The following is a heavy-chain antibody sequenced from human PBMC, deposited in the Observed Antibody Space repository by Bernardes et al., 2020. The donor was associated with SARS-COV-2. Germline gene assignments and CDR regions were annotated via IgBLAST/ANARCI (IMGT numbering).Heavy chain of an antibody. D-gene: IGHD6-19*01. Sequence: GGSLRLSCAASGFTFSSYSMNWVRQAPGKGLEWVSSISSSSSYIYYADSVKGRFTISRDNAKNSLYLQMNSLRAEDTAVYYCARDPAPAWLVLAVNDYWGQGTLVTVSS. V-gene: IGHV3-21*01. CDR2: ISSSSSYI. CDR1: GFTFSSYS. J-gene: IGHJ4*02. CDR3: ARDPAPAWLVLAVNDY.